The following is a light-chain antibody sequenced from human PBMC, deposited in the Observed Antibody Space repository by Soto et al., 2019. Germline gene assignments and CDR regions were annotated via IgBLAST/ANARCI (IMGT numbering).Light chain of an antibody. CDR1: QSVSNN. J-gene: IGKJ1*01. V-gene: IGKV3D-15*01. CDR3: QQYNNWPPKWT. Sequence: EFVLTQSPATLSVSPGERATLSCRAIQSVSNNLAWYQQKPGQAPRLLIYDTSTRATGIPARFSGSGSGTEFTLTISSLQSEDFAVYYCQQYNNWPPKWTFGQGTKVDIK. CDR2: DTS.